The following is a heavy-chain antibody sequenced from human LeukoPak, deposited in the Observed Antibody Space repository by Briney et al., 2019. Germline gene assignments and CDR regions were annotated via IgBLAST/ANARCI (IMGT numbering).Heavy chain of an antibody. CDR1: GYTFTGYY. D-gene: IGHD6-19*01. V-gene: IGHV1-2*02. Sequence: GASVKVSCKASGYTFTGYYMHWVRQAPGQGLEWMGWINPNSGGTNYAQKFQDRVTMTRDTSISTAYMELSRLRSDDTAVYYCARAESGWYNWFDPWGQGTLVTVSS. J-gene: IGHJ5*02. CDR3: ARAESGWYNWFDP. CDR2: INPNSGGT.